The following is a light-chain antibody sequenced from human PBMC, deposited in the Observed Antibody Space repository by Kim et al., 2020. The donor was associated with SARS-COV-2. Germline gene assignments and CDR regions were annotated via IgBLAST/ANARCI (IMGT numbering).Light chain of an antibody. V-gene: IGLV3-21*04. CDR3: QVWDSSSDHPRV. CDR2: YDS. J-gene: IGLJ2*01. CDR1: NIGSKS. Sequence: PGKTARITCGGNNIGSKSVTWYQHKPGQAPVLVIYYDSDRPSGIPERFSGSNSGNTATLTISRVEAGDEADYYCQVWDSSSDHPRVFGGGTQLTVL.